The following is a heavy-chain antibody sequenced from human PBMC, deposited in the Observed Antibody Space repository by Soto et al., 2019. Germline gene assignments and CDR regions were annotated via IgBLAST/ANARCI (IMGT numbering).Heavy chain of an antibody. Sequence: QVQLVESGGGVVQPGRSLRLSCAASGFTFSSYAMHWVRQAPGKGLEWVAVISYDGSNKYYADSVKGRLTISRDNSKNTLYLQMNSLRAEDTAVYYCARVPSSSGRAHFDYWGQGTLVTVPS. CDR2: ISYDGSNK. CDR1: GFTFSSYA. V-gene: IGHV3-30-3*01. J-gene: IGHJ4*02. D-gene: IGHD2-15*01. CDR3: ARVPSSSGRAHFDY.